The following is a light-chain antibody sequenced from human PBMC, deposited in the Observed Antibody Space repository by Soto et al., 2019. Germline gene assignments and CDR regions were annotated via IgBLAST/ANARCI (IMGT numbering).Light chain of an antibody. CDR1: SSDFGGYNY. J-gene: IGLJ1*01. CDR3: SSYTSSSTLVV. Sequence: QSALTQPASVSGSPGHAITISFTGTSSDFGGYNYVSWYQQHPGKAPKLMIYDVSNRPSGVSNRFSGSKSGNTASLNISGLQAEDEADYYCSSYTSSSTLVVFGTGTKLTVL. CDR2: DVS. V-gene: IGLV2-14*01.